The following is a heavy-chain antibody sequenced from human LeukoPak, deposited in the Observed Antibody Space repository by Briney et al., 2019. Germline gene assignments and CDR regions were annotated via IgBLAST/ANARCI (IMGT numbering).Heavy chain of an antibody. CDR1: GCSISSSSYY. CDR2: IYYSGST. D-gene: IGHD6-13*01. CDR3: ARHIIAAAGTFHWYFDL. Sequence: SETLSLTCTVSGCSISSSSYYWGWIRQPPGKGLEWIGSIYYSGSTYYNPSLKSRVTISVDTSKNQFSLKLSSVTAADTAVYYCARHIIAAAGTFHWYFDLWGRGTLVTVSS. J-gene: IGHJ2*01. V-gene: IGHV4-39*01.